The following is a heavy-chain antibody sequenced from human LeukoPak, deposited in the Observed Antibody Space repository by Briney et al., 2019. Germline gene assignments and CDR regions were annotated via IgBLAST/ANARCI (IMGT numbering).Heavy chain of an antibody. CDR3: ARGVGATTAPYYYYYMDV. CDR2: MNPNSGNT. CDR1: GYTFTSYD. V-gene: IGHV1-8*01. Sequence: ASVKVSCKASGYTFTSYDIKWVRQATGQGLEWMGWMNPNSGNTGYAQKFQGRVTMTRNTSISTAYMELSSLRSEDTAVYYCARGVGATTAPYYYYYMDVWGKGTTVTVSS. J-gene: IGHJ6*03. D-gene: IGHD1-26*01.